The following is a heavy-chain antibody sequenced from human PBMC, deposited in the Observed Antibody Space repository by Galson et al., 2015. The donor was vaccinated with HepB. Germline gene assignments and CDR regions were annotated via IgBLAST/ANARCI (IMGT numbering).Heavy chain of an antibody. CDR3: AKGAWDLLTAFDY. J-gene: IGHJ4*02. Sequence: SLRLSCAISGFTFSSYAMSWVRQAPGRGLEWVSGIDGGGNNAYYADSVKGRFTISRDNSKNTLYLEMNRLTAEDGATYYCAKGAWDLLTAFDYWGQGTLVTVSS. CDR2: IDGGGNNA. V-gene: IGHV3-23*01. CDR1: GFTFSSYA. D-gene: IGHD1-26*01.